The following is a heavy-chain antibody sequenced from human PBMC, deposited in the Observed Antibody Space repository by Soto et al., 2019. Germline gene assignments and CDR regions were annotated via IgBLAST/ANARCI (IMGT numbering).Heavy chain of an antibody. Sequence: QPGGSLRLSCTASGFTFGDYAMSWVRQAPGKGLEWVGFIRSKAYGGTTEYAASVKGRFTISRDDSKSIAYLQMNSLKTEDTAVYYCYNSGYDFWSGYYTPLGYYGMDVWGQGTTVTVSS. CDR3: YNSGYDFWSGYYTPLGYYGMDV. V-gene: IGHV3-49*04. CDR2: IRSKAYGGTT. CDR1: GFTFGDYA. D-gene: IGHD3-3*01. J-gene: IGHJ6*02.